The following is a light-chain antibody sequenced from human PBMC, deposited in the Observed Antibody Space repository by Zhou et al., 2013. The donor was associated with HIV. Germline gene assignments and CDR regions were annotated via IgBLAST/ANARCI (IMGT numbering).Light chain of an antibody. V-gene: IGKV1-5*03. J-gene: IGKJ4*01. CDR3: QHYNRYPIA. CDR1: QSFNNW. Sequence: DIQMTQSPSTLSASVGDRVTITCRASQSFNNWLAWYQQKPGKAPKLLLYKASTLESGVPSRFSGSGSGTDFTLTISSLQPDDFATYYCQHYNRYPIAFGGGTKVEIK. CDR2: KAS.